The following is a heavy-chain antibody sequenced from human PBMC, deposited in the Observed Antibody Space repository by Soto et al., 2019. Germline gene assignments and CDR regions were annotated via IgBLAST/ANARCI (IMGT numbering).Heavy chain of an antibody. CDR2: ISAYNGQT. D-gene: IGHD3-22*01. CDR3: AVDHSDSSGSYWHFRH. J-gene: IGHJ4*02. Sequence: ASVKVSCKTSGYTFTTYDISWVRQAPGQGLEWMGWISAYNGQTNYAQKLQGRVTLTTDKSTSTAYMELRSLRSDDTAVYYCAVDHSDSSGSYWHFRHWGQGTLVTVSS. V-gene: IGHV1-18*01. CDR1: GYTFTTYD.